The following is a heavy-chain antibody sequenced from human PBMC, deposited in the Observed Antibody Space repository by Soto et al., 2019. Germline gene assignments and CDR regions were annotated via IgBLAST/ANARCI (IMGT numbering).Heavy chain of an antibody. J-gene: IGHJ4*02. CDR2: INHSGLT. CDR1: GESFRGFY. V-gene: IGHV4-34*01. D-gene: IGHD3-3*01. CDR3: ARGDQGRGRDDFWSGPRGPFDY. Sequence: QVQIQQWGAGLLKPSETLSLTCAVSGESFRGFYWSWIRQPPGKGLEWIGEINHSGLTNYHPTLKSRVTMSVDTSKNPFSLKVNSVTAADTAVYYCARGDQGRGRDDFWSGPRGPFDYWGQGNLVTVSS.